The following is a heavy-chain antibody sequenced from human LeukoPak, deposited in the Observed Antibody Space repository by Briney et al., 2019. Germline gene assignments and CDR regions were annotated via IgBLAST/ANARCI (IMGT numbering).Heavy chain of an antibody. CDR1: GFTFSSYA. CDR2: ISGSGGST. V-gene: IGHV3-23*01. CDR3: AKFSKLWSGNISGGAY. D-gene: IGHD3-3*01. J-gene: IGHJ4*02. Sequence: PGGSMRLSCAASGFTFSSYAMSWVRQAPGKGLEWVSAISGSGGSTYYADSVKGRFTISRDNSKNTLYLQMNSLRAEDTAVYYCAKFSKLWSGNISGGAYWGQGTLVTVSS.